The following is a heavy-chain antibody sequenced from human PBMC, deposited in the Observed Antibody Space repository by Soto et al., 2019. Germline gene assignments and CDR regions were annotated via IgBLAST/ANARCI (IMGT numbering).Heavy chain of an antibody. Sequence: PGGSLRLSCAASGFTFSSYAMSWVRQAPGKGLEWVSAISGSGGSTYYADSVKGRFTISGDNSKNTLYLQMNSLRAEVTAVYYCAKDLRGYSYGIPSNWFDPWGQGT. V-gene: IGHV3-23*01. CDR3: AKDLRGYSYGIPSNWFDP. CDR1: GFTFSSYA. J-gene: IGHJ5*02. D-gene: IGHD5-18*01. CDR2: ISGSGGST.